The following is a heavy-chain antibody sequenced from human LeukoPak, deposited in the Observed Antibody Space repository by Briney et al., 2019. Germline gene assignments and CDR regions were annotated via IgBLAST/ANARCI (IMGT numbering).Heavy chain of an antibody. CDR2: ISSNGGST. J-gene: IGHJ6*02. CDR1: GFTFSSYA. D-gene: IGHD3-10*01. CDR3: ARFMGGMDV. V-gene: IGHV3-64*01. Sequence: PGGSLRLSCAASGFTFSSYAMSWVRQAPGKGLEYVSAISSNGGSTYYANSVKGRFTISRDNSKNTLYLQMGSLRAEDMAVYYCARFMGGMDVWGQGTTVTVSS.